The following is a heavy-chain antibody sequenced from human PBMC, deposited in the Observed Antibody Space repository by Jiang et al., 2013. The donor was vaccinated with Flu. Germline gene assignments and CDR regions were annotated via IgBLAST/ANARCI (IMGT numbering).Heavy chain of an antibody. Sequence: SGAEVKKPGSSVKVSCKASGGTFSSYTISWVRQAPGQGLEWMGRIIPILGIANYAQKFQGRVTITADKSTSTAYMELSSLRSEDTAVYYCAKSSVPSAGFDPWGQGTLVTVSS. J-gene: IGHJ5*02. D-gene: IGHD2-2*01. CDR3: AKSSVPSAGFDP. CDR2: IIPILGIA. V-gene: IGHV1-69*04. CDR1: GGTFSSYT.